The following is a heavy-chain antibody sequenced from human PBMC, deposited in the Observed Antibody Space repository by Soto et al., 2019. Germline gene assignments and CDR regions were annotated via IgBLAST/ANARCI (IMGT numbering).Heavy chain of an antibody. CDR2: ISYDGSNK. V-gene: IGHV3-30*03. J-gene: IGHJ6*02. CDR3: ACHEDGSSWYFYYYYGMDV. CDR1: GFTFSSYG. Sequence: GGSLRLSCAASGFTFSSYGMHWVRQAPGKGLEWVAVISYDGSNKYYADSVKGRFTISRDNSENTLYLQMNSLRAEDTAVYYCACHEDGSSWYFYYYYGMDVWGQGTTVTAP. D-gene: IGHD6-13*01.